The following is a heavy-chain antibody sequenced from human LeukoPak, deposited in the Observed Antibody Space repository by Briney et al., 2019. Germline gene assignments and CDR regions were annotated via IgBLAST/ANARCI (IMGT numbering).Heavy chain of an antibody. CDR3: AKYEKRGFDP. J-gene: IGHJ5*02. CDR1: GHPFTRDD. V-gene: IGHV1-8*01. CDR2: INPNDDT. D-gene: IGHD2-8*01. Sequence: ASVTVSCKASGHPFTRDDINWVRQAPGQGLEWVGWINPNDDTSSAQKFQGRVTITRNTSLRTVYMELSSLTSEDTAVYYCAKYEKRGFDPWGQGTLVTVSS.